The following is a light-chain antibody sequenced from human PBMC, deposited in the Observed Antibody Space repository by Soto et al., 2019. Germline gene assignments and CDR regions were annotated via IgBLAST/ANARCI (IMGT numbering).Light chain of an antibody. Sequence: EIVMTQSPATLSVSPGETATLSCRASQSVSSYLAWYQQKPGQAPRLLIYGASTRATGIPARFSGSGSGTEFNLPISGLQSEDFAVYSCQQYNDWPLFTFGQGTRLEIK. CDR2: GAS. V-gene: IGKV3-15*01. CDR3: QQYNDWPLFT. CDR1: QSVSSY. J-gene: IGKJ5*01.